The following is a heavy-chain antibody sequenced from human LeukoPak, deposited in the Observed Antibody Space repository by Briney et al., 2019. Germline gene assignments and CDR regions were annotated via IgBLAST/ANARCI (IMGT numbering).Heavy chain of an antibody. V-gene: IGHV3-7*01. D-gene: IGHD4-23*01. J-gene: IGHJ1*01. CDR3: ARDPRSIKATVVTPPEYFQH. CDR1: GFTFSSNW. Sequence: PGGSLRLSCVVSGFTFSSNWMSWVRQAPGKGLEWVAHIKQDGSESYYVDSVKGRYTISRDNAQYSLYLQMNTLRSEDTAVYYCARDPRSIKATVVTPPEYFQHWGQGTLVTVSS. CDR2: IKQDGSES.